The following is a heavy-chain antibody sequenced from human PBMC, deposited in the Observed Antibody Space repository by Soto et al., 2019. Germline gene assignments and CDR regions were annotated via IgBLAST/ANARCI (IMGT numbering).Heavy chain of an antibody. CDR3: AKLTVYDFWSGYRRKYYFDY. V-gene: IGHV3-23*01. CDR2: ISGSGGST. CDR1: GFTFSSYA. D-gene: IGHD3-3*01. Sequence: GGSLRLSCAASGFTFSSYAMSWVRQAPGKGLEWVSAISGSGGSTYYADSVKGRFTISRDNSKNTLYLQMNSLRAEDTAVYYCAKLTVYDFWSGYRRKYYFDYWGQGTLVTVSS. J-gene: IGHJ4*02.